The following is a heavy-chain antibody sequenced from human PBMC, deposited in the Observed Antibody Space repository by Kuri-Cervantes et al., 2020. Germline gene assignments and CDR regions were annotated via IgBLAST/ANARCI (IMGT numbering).Heavy chain of an antibody. D-gene: IGHD3-10*01. J-gene: IGHJ6*02. Sequence: ASVKVSCKASGYTFTGHYMHWVRQAPGQGLEWMGIINPSGGSTSYAQKFQGRVTMTRDTSTSTVYMELSSLRSEDTAVYYCARDHVTVVRGVIRDQYYYYGMDVWGQGTTVTVSS. CDR2: INPSGGST. V-gene: IGHV1-46*01. CDR1: GYTFTGHY. CDR3: ARDHVTVVRGVIRDQYYYYGMDV.